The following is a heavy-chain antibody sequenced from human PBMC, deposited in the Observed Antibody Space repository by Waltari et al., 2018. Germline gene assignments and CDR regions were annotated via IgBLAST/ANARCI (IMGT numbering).Heavy chain of an antibody. CDR1: GYTLTELS. D-gene: IGHD6-19*01. CDR2: CGPEDGET. V-gene: IGHV1-24*01. Sequence: QVQLVQSGAEVKKPGASVKVSCKVSGYTLTELSMHWVRPAPGNGLEWMGGCGPEDGETIDAQKFQSRVTMTEDTSTDTAYMALSSLRSEDTGVYYGATDQIRETRIAVAGPFDSWGQGTLVTVSS. CDR3: ATDQIRETRIAVAGPFDS. J-gene: IGHJ4*02.